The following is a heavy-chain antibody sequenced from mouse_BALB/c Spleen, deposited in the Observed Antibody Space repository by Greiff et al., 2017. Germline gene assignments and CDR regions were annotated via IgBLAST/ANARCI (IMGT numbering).Heavy chain of an antibody. Sequence: EVQLVESGPGLVKPSQSLSLTCTVTGYSITSDYAWNWIRQFPGNKLEWMGYISYSGSTSYNPSLKSRISITRDTSKNQFFLQLNSVTTEDTATYYCARGGYRYYGSWFAYWGQGTLVTVSA. CDR3: ARGGYRYYGSWFAY. V-gene: IGHV3-2*02. D-gene: IGHD1-1*01. J-gene: IGHJ3*01. CDR1: GYSITSDYA. CDR2: ISYSGST.